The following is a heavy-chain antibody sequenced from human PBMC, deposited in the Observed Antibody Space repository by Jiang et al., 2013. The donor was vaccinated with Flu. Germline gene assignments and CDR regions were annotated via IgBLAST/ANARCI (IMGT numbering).Heavy chain of an antibody. D-gene: IGHD3-16*01. CDR1: GASISSRSYF. CDR2: MDESGST. CDR3: ARVWRDYYYYAMDV. V-gene: IGHV4-39*01. Sequence: GLVKPSETLSLTCTVSGASISSRSYFWGWIRQPPGKGLEWIGTMDESGSTSYNPSLKSRVSISIDTSKNQFSLKLRSVTAADTAVYYCARVWRDYYYYAMDVWAKGPR. J-gene: IGHJ6*02.